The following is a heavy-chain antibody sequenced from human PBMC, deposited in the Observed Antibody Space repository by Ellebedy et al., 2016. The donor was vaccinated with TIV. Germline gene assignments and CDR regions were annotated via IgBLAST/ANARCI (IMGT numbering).Heavy chain of an antibody. CDR1: GFTFDDYA. J-gene: IGHJ4*02. CDR3: AKGSSGYSYGYYVDY. V-gene: IGHV3-9*01. D-gene: IGHD5-18*01. CDR2: ISWNSGSI. Sequence: GGSLRLXXAASGFTFDDYAMHWVRQAPGKGLEWVSGISWNSGSIGYADSVKGRFTISRDNAKNTLYLQMNSLRAEDTAVYYCAKGSSGYSYGYYVDYWGQGTLVTVSS.